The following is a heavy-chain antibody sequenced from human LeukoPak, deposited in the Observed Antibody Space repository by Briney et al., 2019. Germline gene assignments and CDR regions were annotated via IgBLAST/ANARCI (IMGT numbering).Heavy chain of an antibody. J-gene: IGHJ4*02. Sequence: SETLSLTCTVSGGSISSGGYYWSWIRQHPGKGLEWIGYIYYSGSTYYNPSLKSRVTISVDTSKNQFSPKLSSVTAADTAVYYCARDTGDYVGTTLGYWGQGTLVTVSS. D-gene: IGHD4-17*01. V-gene: IGHV4-31*03. CDR2: IYYSGST. CDR1: GGSISSGGYY. CDR3: ARDTGDYVGTTLGY.